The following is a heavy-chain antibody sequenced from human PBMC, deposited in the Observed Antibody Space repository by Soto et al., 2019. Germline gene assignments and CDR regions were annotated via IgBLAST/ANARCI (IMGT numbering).Heavy chain of an antibody. CDR2: ISGSGGST. CDR3: ALPSLVVAAMRGPGDC. D-gene: IGHD2-15*01. J-gene: IGHJ4*02. V-gene: IGHV3-23*01. CDR1: GFTLGIYP. Sequence: GGSLRLSCAASGFTLGIYPMSWGRQAPGKGLEWVSGISGSGGSTYYADSVKGRFTISRDNSKNTLYLQMNSLRAEDTAVYYCALPSLVVAAMRGPGDCWGPGTLVTVSS.